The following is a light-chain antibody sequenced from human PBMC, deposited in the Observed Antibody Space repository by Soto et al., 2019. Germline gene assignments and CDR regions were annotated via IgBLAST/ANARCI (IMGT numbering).Light chain of an antibody. Sequence: QSALTQPASVSGSPGQSITISCTGTSSDVGGYNYVSWYQQHPGIAPKLMIYDVSNRPSGVSNRFSGSKSGNTASLTISGLQAEDEADYYCSSYTSSSTLLYVFGTGTKVTVL. CDR3: SSYTSSSTLLYV. J-gene: IGLJ1*01. CDR2: DVS. CDR1: SSDVGGYNY. V-gene: IGLV2-14*01.